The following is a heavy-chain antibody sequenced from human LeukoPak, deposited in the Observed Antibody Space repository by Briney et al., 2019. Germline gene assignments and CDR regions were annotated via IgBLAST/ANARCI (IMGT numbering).Heavy chain of an antibody. D-gene: IGHD2-21*01. V-gene: IGHV1-2*02. CDR3: ARAMAGDVIVVVMIDY. Sequence: ASVKVSCKASGYTFTGYYMHWVRQAPGQGLEWMGWINPNSGGTNYAQKFQGRVAMTRDTSISTAYMELSWLRSDDTGVYYCARAMAGDVIVVVMIDYWGQGTLVTVSS. J-gene: IGHJ4*02. CDR2: INPNSGGT. CDR1: GYTFTGYY.